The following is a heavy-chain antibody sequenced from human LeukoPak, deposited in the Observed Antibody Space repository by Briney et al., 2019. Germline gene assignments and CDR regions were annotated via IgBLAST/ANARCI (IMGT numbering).Heavy chain of an antibody. V-gene: IGHV4-59*08. CDR2: IYYSGST. D-gene: IGHD2-21*02. J-gene: IGHJ5*02. Sequence: SETLSLTCTVSGGSISSYYWSWIRQPPGKGLEWIGYIYYSGSTNYNPSLKSRVTISVDTSKNQFSLKLSSVTAADTAVYHCARHGVVVTWFDPWGQGTLVTVSS. CDR3: ARHGVVVTWFDP. CDR1: GGSISSYY.